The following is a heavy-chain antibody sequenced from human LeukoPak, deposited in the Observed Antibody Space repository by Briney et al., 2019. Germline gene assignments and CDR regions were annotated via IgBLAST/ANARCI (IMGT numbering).Heavy chain of an antibody. CDR3: ARERPYYYYGMDV. J-gene: IGHJ6*02. V-gene: IGHV3-30-3*01. CDR2: ISYDGSNK. Sequence: GGSLRLSCAASGFTFSSYAMHWVRQAPGKGLEWVAVISYDGSNKYYADSVKGRFTISRDNSKNTLYLQMNSLRAEDTAVYYCARERPYYYYGMDVWGQGTTVTVSS. CDR1: GFTFSSYA.